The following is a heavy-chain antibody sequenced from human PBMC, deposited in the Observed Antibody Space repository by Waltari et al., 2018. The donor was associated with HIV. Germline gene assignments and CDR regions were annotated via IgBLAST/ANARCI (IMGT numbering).Heavy chain of an antibody. CDR3: ARGMKVDETIGYSLWHFDK. Sequence: QVQLVNLGGGVAPPGRSLRVSCTAPGFTFSDYAMNWDSHSPGKSLELVSKICSEGCHKTYADSVKGRFTVSRYNEKKTGHLQMRSLKRDDMAVYYCARGMKVDETIGYSLWHFDKWGQGASVIVSS. J-gene: IGHJ4*02. CDR1: GFTFSDYA. V-gene: IGHV3-33*01. CDR2: ICSEGCHK. D-gene: IGHD2-21*01.